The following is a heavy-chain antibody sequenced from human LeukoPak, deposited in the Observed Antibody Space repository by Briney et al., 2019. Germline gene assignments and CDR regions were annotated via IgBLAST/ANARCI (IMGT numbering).Heavy chain of an antibody. D-gene: IGHD3-3*01. CDR3: ARLNYDFWSGVWEGYYMDV. J-gene: IGHJ6*03. CDR1: GFTFSSYG. V-gene: IGHV3-33*01. Sequence: GGSLRLSCAASGFTFSSYGIHWVRQAPGKGLEWVAVFWSDGINKYYADSVKGRFTVSRDNSKNTLYLQMNSLRAEDTAVYYCARLNYDFWSGVWEGYYMDVWGKGTTVTVSS. CDR2: FWSDGINK.